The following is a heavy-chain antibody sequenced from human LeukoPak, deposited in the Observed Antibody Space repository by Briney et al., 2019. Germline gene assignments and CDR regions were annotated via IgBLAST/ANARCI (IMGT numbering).Heavy chain of an antibody. CDR3: ARVPTQSYYYYMDV. Sequence: GGSLRLSCAASGFTFSSYSMNWVRQAPGKGLEWVSSIRSSSYIYYADSVKGRFTISRDNAKNSLYLQMNSLRAEDTAVYYCARVPTQSYYYYMDVWGKGTTVTVSS. D-gene: IGHD4-11*01. CDR1: GFTFSSYS. V-gene: IGHV3-21*01. CDR2: IRSSSYI. J-gene: IGHJ6*03.